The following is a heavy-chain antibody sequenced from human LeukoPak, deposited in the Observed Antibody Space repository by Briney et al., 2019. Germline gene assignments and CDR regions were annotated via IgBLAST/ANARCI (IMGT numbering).Heavy chain of an antibody. Sequence: SVKVSCKASGGTFSSYAISWVRQAPGQGLEWMGRIIPILGIANYAQKSQGRVTITADKSTSTAYMELSSLRSEDTAVYYCASRGYCSSTSCRNFDYWGQGTLVTVSS. D-gene: IGHD2-2*01. CDR2: IIPILGIA. CDR3: ASRGYCSSTSCRNFDY. V-gene: IGHV1-69*04. J-gene: IGHJ4*02. CDR1: GGTFSSYA.